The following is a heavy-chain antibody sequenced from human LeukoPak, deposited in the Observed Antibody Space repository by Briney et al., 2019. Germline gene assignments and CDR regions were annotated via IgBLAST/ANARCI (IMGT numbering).Heavy chain of an antibody. CDR2: INPSGGST. Sequence: GASVKVSCKASGYTFTSYYMHWVRQAPGQGLEWMGIINPSGGSTSYAQKFQGRVTMTRDTSTSTVYMELSSLRSEDTAVYYCARAPFGIAVAGTFDYWGQGTLVTVSS. CDR3: ARAPFGIAVAGTFDY. V-gene: IGHV1-46*03. CDR1: GYTFTSYY. D-gene: IGHD6-19*01. J-gene: IGHJ4*02.